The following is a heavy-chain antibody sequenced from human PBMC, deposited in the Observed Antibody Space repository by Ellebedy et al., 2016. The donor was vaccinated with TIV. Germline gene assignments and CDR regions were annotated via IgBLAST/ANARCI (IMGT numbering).Heavy chain of an antibody. J-gene: IGHJ4*02. CDR2: ISSSGNYR. CDR3: ARGGYDFWNPRY. Sequence: GESLKISCAASGFTFSDYSMNWVRQAPGKGLEWVSSISSSGNYRYHGDSVKGRFTISRDNAKNSLYLQMNSLRAEDTAVYYCARGGYDFWNPRYWGQGTLVTVSS. CDR1: GFTFSDYS. V-gene: IGHV3-21*01. D-gene: IGHD3-3*01.